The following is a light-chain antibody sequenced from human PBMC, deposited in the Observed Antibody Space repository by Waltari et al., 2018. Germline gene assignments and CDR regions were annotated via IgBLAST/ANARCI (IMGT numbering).Light chain of an antibody. J-gene: IGKJ1*01. V-gene: IGKV1-5*03. Sequence: DILMTQSPSTLSASVGDRVTITCRASQSIGNWLAWYQQKSGKVPKALIYKASVLASGVPSRFSVSGSETEFTLIISGRQVEDAATYYCQKYNNAWTFGQGTKVEIK. CDR2: KAS. CDR1: QSIGNW. CDR3: QKYNNAWT.